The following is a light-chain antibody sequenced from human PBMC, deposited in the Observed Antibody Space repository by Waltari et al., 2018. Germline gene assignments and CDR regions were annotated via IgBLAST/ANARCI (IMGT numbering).Light chain of an antibody. Sequence: DIQMTQSPSTLSASVGDRVTITCRASQSISSWLSWYHQKPGKAHKLLIYKASSLESGVPSRFSGSGSGTEFTLTISSLQPDDFATYYCQQYNSYPWTFGPGTKVEIK. CDR3: QQYNSYPWT. J-gene: IGKJ1*01. V-gene: IGKV1-5*03. CDR1: QSISSW. CDR2: KAS.